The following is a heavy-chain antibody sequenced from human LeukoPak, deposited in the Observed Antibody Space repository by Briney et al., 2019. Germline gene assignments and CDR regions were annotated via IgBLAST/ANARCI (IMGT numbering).Heavy chain of an antibody. CDR2: ISGSGATT. CDR3: ARGGELGAFDI. J-gene: IGHJ3*02. Sequence: KPGGSLRLSCAASGFTFSDFYMSWIRQAPGKGLEWVSYISGSGATTHYADSVKGRFTISRDNAKNSLYLQMNSLRAEDTAVYYCARGGELGAFDIWGQGTMVTVSS. V-gene: IGHV3-11*04. D-gene: IGHD3-10*01. CDR1: GFTFSDFY.